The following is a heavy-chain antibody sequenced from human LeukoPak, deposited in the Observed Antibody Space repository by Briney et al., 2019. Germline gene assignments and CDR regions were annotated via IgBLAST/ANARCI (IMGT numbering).Heavy chain of an antibody. V-gene: IGHV3-30*03. Sequence: PGGSLRLSCAGSGFTFSNYGMHWVRQAPGKGPEWVAVISYDGTNKYYADSVKGRFTISRDNSRNTVYLQMNSLRAEDTAVYYCARGSIVGARGAGDYWGQGTLVTVSS. CDR3: ARGSIVGARGAGDY. CDR2: ISYDGTNK. J-gene: IGHJ4*02. D-gene: IGHD1-26*01. CDR1: GFTFSNYG.